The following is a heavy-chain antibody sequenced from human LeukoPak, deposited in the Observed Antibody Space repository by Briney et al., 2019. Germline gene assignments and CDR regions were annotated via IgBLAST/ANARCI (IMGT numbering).Heavy chain of an antibody. CDR2: IYYSGST. V-gene: IGHV4-59*08. CDR3: ARLETAGFDY. Sequence: SETLSLTCTVSGGSISSYYGSWIRQPPGKGLEWIGYIYYSGSTNYNPSLKSRVTISVDTSKNQFSLKLSSVTAADTAVYYCARLETAGFDYWGQGTLVTVSS. J-gene: IGHJ4*02. D-gene: IGHD2-21*02. CDR1: GGSISSYY.